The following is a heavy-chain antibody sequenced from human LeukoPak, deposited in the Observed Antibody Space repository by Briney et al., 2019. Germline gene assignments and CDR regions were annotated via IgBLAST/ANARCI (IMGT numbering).Heavy chain of an antibody. CDR3: AGCSSTSCYRGNY. Sequence: ASVKVSCKASGYTFTSYDIKWVRQDTGQRLEWMGWMNPNSGNTGYAQKFQGRVTITRNTSISTAYMELSSLRSEDTAVYYGAGCSSTSCYRGNYWGQGTLVTVSS. J-gene: IGHJ4*02. V-gene: IGHV1-8*03. D-gene: IGHD2-2*02. CDR1: GYTFTSYD. CDR2: MNPNSGNT.